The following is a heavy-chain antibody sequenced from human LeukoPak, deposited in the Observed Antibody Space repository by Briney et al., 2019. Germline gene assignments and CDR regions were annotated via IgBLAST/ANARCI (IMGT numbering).Heavy chain of an antibody. CDR3: ARGEFYGSGDY. V-gene: IGHV3-48*03. Sequence: PGGSLRLSCAASGFTFSSYEMNWVRQAPGKGLEWVSYISSSGSTIYYADSVKGRFTISRDNAKNSLYLQMNSLRAEDTAVYYCARGEFYGSGDYWGQGTLVTVSS. J-gene: IGHJ4*02. CDR2: ISSSGSTI. D-gene: IGHD3-10*01. CDR1: GFTFSSYE.